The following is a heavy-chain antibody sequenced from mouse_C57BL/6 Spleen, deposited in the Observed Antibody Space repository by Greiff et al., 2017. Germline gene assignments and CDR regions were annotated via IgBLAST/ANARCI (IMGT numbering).Heavy chain of an antibody. Sequence: VQLQQSGAELVKPGASVKFSCTASGFDISGYCMHWVKQRTGQGLEWIGRIDPEDGDTKYAPKFQGKATLTADTSSNTAYLQLSSLTSEDTAVYYCAREECGSSYGYFDVWGKGTTVTVSS. CDR1: GFDISGYC. D-gene: IGHD1-1*01. CDR3: AREECGSSYGYFDV. CDR2: IDPEDGDT. V-gene: IGHV14-2*01. J-gene: IGHJ1*03.